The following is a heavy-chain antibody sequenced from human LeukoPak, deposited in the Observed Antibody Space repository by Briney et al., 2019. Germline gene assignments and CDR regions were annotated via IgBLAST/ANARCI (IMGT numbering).Heavy chain of an antibody. CDR3: ANNHCSGGSCYSGYFDY. V-gene: IGHV3-74*01. J-gene: IGHJ4*02. D-gene: IGHD2-15*01. Sequence: GGSLRLSCVASGFTFSNYWMHWVRQPPGKGLVWVSRIYVDGRTTNYADSVKGRFTISRDNSENTLYLQMNSLRAEDTAVYYCANNHCSGGSCYSGYFDYWGQGTLVTVSS. CDR1: GFTFSNYW. CDR2: IYVDGRTT.